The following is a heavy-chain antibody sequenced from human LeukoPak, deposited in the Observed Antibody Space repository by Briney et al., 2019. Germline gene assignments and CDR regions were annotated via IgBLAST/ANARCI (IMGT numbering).Heavy chain of an antibody. D-gene: IGHD3-10*01. V-gene: IGHV1-3*01. Sequence: ASVKVSCKASGYTFTSYAMHWVRQAPGQRLEWMGWINAGNGNTKYSQKFQGRVAITRDTSASTAYMELSSLRSEDTAVYYCARVGGSGSYYNFDYWGQGTLVTVSS. CDR3: ARVGGSGSYYNFDY. CDR1: GYTFTSYA. CDR2: INAGNGNT. J-gene: IGHJ4*02.